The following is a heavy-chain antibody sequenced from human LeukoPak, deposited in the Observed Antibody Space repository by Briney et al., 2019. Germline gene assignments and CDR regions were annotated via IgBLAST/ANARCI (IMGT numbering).Heavy chain of an antibody. V-gene: IGHV4-61*02. CDR1: GYSISSGSYY. D-gene: IGHD3-10*01. CDR2: IYTSGST. Sequence: SETLSLTCTVSGYSISSGSYYWSWIRQPAGKGLEWIGRIYTSGSTNYNPSLKSRVTISVDTSKNQFSLKLSSVTAADTAVYYCARGSKRPGRGSGKSPYYYYYYMDVWGKGTTVTVSS. CDR3: ARGSKRPGRGSGKSPYYYYYYMDV. J-gene: IGHJ6*03.